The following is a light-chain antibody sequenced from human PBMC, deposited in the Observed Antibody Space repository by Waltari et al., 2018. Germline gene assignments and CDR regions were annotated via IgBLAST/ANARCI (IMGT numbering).Light chain of an antibody. V-gene: IGKV3-11*01. J-gene: IGKJ5*01. Sequence: EIVLTQSPATLSLSPGERATLSCRASQSVSSYLIWYQQKPGQAPRLLIYDAFNRATGIPARFSGSGSGTDFTLTIRSLEPEDFAVYYCQQRANWPITFGQGTRLEIK. CDR1: QSVSSY. CDR2: DAF. CDR3: QQRANWPIT.